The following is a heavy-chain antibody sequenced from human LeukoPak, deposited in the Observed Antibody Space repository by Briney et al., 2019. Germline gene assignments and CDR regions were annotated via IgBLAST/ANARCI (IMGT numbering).Heavy chain of an antibody. CDR2: IYHSGST. CDR3: ARAGGSLTLDY. J-gene: IGHJ4*02. Sequence: SQTLSLTCAVSGGSISSGGYSWSWLRQPPGKGLEWIGYIYHSGSTYYNPSLKSRVTISVDRSKNQFSLKLSSVTAADTAVYYCARAGGSLTLDYWGQGTLVTVSS. D-gene: IGHD2-15*01. V-gene: IGHV4-30-2*01. CDR1: GGSISSGGYS.